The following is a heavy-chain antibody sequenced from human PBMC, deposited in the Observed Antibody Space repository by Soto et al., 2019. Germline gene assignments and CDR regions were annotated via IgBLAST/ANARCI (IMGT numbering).Heavy chain of an antibody. CDR2: ISYDGSNK. CDR1: GFTFSSYA. CDR3: ARGGRHFDF. J-gene: IGHJ4*02. Sequence: QVQLVESGGGVVQPGRSLRLSCAASGFTFSSYAMHWVRQARGKGLEWVAVISYDGSNKYYADSVKGRFTISRDNSKNTLYRQMNSLRAEDTAVYYCARGGRHFDFWGQGTLVTVSS. V-gene: IGHV3-30-3*01. D-gene: IGHD3-16*01.